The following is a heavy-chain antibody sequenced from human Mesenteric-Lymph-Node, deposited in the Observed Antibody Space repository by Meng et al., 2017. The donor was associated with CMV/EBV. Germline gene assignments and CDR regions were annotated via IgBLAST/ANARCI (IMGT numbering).Heavy chain of an antibody. CDR1: GVSVTSGAYH. CDR3: AKSRSSTPGIVDD. D-gene: IGHD3-16*02. V-gene: IGHV4-61*08. CDR2: IYGTGIT. J-gene: IGHJ4*02. Sequence: QRQESGPGLVKPSETLSLTCIVSGVSVTSGAYHWSWIRQSPGKGLEWIGYIYGTGITIYNPSLKSRVTILLETSKNQFSLKLNSVTTADTAVYYCAKSRSSTPGIVDDWGQGTLVTVSS.